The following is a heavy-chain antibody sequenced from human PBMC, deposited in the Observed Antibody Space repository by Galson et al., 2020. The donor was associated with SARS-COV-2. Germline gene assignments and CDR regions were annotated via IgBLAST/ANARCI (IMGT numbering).Heavy chain of an antibody. CDR2: ISAYNGDT. V-gene: IGHV1-18*01. Sequence: APVKVSCKATGYTFTTHGIGWVRQAPGQGLEWMAWISAYNGDTKYTQKLQDRVTVTTDTSTSTAYMELRSLRSDDTAVYYCARDLGYIYGKAGMAFDIWGQGTMVTVSS. D-gene: IGHD5-18*01. CDR3: ARDLGYIYGKAGMAFDI. CDR1: GYTFTTHG. J-gene: IGHJ3*02.